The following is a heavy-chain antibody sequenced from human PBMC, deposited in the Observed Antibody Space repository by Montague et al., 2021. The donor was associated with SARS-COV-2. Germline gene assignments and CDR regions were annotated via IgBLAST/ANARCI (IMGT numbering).Heavy chain of an antibody. Sequence: PGLVKPTQTLTLTCTFSGFSLNTSGICVSWIRQPPGKALEWLARXDWDDDKYYSTSLKTRLTISKDTSKNQVVLTMTNMDPVDTATYYCARTYAPSAVAVDYWGQGTLVTVSS. CDR3: ARTYAPSAVAVDY. V-gene: IGHV2-70*11. D-gene: IGHD6-19*01. CDR2: XDWDDDK. J-gene: IGHJ4*02. CDR1: GFSLNTSGIC.